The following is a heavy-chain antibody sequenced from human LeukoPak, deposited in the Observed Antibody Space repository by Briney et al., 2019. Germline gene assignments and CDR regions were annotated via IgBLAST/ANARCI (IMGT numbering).Heavy chain of an antibody. CDR2: IYSGVST. V-gene: IGHV3-53*01. CDR1: GFPVSSNY. D-gene: IGHD3-9*01. J-gene: IGHJ6*03. CDR3: ARDLADYDILTGYQYYYYMDV. Sequence: PGGSLSLSCAASGFPVSSNYMSWVREAPGKGLEWVSVIYSGVSTYYADSMKGRFTISRDNSKNTLYLQMNSLRAEDTAVYYCARDLADYDILTGYQYYYYMDVWGKGTTVTVSS.